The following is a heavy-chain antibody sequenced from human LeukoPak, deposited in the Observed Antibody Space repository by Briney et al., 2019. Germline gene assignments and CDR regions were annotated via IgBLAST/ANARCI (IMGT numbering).Heavy chain of an antibody. CDR1: GFTFNSYA. J-gene: IGHJ4*02. CDR3: AKTTTGYSSGRYPGWPVDY. V-gene: IGHV3-23*01. CDR2: IFGSGGRA. D-gene: IGHD6-19*01. Sequence: GGSLRLSCAASGFTFNSYAMYWVRQAPGKGLEWVSGIFGSGGRAHYADSVKGRFTIFRDNSKNTVDLQMNSLRAEDTPVYYCAKTTTGYSSGRYPGWPVDYWGQGTLVSFSS.